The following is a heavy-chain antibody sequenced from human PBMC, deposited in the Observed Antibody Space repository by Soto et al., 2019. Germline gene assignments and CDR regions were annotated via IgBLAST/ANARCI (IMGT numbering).Heavy chain of an antibody. V-gene: IGHV4-30-4*01. CDR2: IYYSENT. Sequence: PSETLSLTCTVSGGSISSGDYYWSWIRQPPGKGLEWIGYIYYSENTYYNPSLESRVTISVDTSKNQFSLKVSSVTVADTAVYYCARLGGYCSSTSCYGYYGMDVWGQGTTVTVSS. D-gene: IGHD2-2*01. J-gene: IGHJ6*02. CDR1: GGSISSGDYY. CDR3: ARLGGYCSSTSCYGYYGMDV.